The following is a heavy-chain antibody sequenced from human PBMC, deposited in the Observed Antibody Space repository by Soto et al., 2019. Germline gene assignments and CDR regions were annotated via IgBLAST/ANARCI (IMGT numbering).Heavy chain of an antibody. CDR1: GGTFSSSA. Sequence: ASVKVSCKTSGGTFSSSAISWVRQAPGQRLEWMGWINAGNGNTEYSQKFQGRVTITRDTSASTAYMELSSLRCEDTGVYYCARGWGGTAAAGTRLDFWGQGSLVTVSS. J-gene: IGHJ4*02. D-gene: IGHD6-13*01. CDR2: INAGNGNT. V-gene: IGHV1-3*01. CDR3: ARGWGGTAAAGTRLDF.